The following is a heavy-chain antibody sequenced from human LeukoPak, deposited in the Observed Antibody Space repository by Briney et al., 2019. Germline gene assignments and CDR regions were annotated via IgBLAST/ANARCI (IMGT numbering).Heavy chain of an antibody. D-gene: IGHD3/OR15-3a*01. CDR1: GYTFTSYG. CDR3: ARVWRVSIFGPDIEYFDY. J-gene: IGHJ4*02. Sequence: ASVKVSCKASGYTFTSYGISWVRQAPGQGLEWMGWISAYNGNTNYAQKFQGRVTMTRDTSINTAYMELSGLRSDDTAVYYCARVWRVSIFGPDIEYFDYWGQGTLVTVSS. V-gene: IGHV1-18*01. CDR2: ISAYNGNT.